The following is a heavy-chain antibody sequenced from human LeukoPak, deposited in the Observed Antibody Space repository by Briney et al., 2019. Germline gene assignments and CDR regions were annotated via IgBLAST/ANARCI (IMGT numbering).Heavy chain of an antibody. D-gene: IGHD2-2*01. CDR2: IYYSGST. CDR3: ARTVVPAARGDWFDP. CDR1: GGSISSYY. J-gene: IGHJ5*02. Sequence: SETLPLTCTVSGGSISSYYWSWIRQPPGKGLEWIGYIYYSGSTNYNPSLKSRVTISVDTSKNQFSLKLSSVTAADTAVYYCARTVVPAARGDWFDPWGQGTLVTVSS. V-gene: IGHV4-59*01.